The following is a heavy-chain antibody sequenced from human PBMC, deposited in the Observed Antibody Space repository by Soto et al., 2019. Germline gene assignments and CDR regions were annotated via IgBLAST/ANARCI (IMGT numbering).Heavy chain of an antibody. CDR3: AKNPRREYSSSPAYYYYGMDV. CDR1: GFTFSSYG. J-gene: IGHJ6*02. Sequence: GGSLRLSCAVSGFTFSSYGMHLVRQAPGKGLEWVAVISYDGSNKYYADSVKGRFTISRDNSKNTLYLQMNSLRAEDTAVYYCAKNPRREYSSSPAYYYYGMDVWGQGTTLTVSS. D-gene: IGHD6-6*01. V-gene: IGHV3-30*18. CDR2: ISYDGSNK.